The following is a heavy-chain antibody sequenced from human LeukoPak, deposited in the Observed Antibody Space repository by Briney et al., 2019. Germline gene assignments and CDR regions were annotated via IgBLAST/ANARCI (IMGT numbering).Heavy chain of an antibody. D-gene: IGHD1-26*01. V-gene: IGHV3-23*01. CDR3: AKFGSYDLAYFDY. Sequence: GGSLRLSCAASGFTFSSYGMSWVRQAPGKGLEWVSAISGSGGSTYYADSVKGRFTISRDNSKNTLYLQMNSLRAEDTAVYYCAKFGSYDLAYFDYWGQGTLVTVSS. CDR1: GFTFSSYG. J-gene: IGHJ4*02. CDR2: ISGSGGST.